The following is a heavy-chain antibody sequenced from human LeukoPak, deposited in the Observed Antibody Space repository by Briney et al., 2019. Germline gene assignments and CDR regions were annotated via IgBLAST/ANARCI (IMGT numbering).Heavy chain of an antibody. CDR3: ARVPRCSSTSCYLWYFDY. CDR2: INPNSGGT. Sequence: GASVKVSCKASGYTFTGYYMHWVRQAPGQGLEWMGWINPNSGGTNYAQKFQGRVTMTRDTSISTAYMELSRLRSEDTAVYYCARVPRCSSTSCYLWYFDYWGQGTLVTVSS. D-gene: IGHD2-2*01. CDR1: GYTFTGYY. V-gene: IGHV1-2*02. J-gene: IGHJ4*02.